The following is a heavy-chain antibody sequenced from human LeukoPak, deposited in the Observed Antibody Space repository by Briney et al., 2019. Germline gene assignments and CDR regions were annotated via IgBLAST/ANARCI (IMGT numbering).Heavy chain of an antibody. D-gene: IGHD5-12*01. CDR2: IIPIFGTA. V-gene: IGHV1-69*05. J-gene: IGHJ4*02. CDR3: ARGETGYSGYGPFDY. CDR1: GGTFSSYA. Sequence: ASVKVSCKASGGTFSSYAISWVRQAPGQGLEWMGGIIPIFGTANYAQKFQGRVTITTDESTSTAYMELSSLRSEDTAVYYCARGETGYSGYGPFDYWGQGTLVTVSS.